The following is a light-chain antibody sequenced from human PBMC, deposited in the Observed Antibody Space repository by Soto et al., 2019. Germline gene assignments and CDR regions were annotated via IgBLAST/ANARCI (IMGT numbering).Light chain of an antibody. CDR1: QSVSSSY. V-gene: IGKV3-20*01. CDR2: GAS. J-gene: IGKJ2*01. CDR3: LQYRSSPYT. Sequence: EIVLTQSPGTLSLSPGERATLSCRASQSVSSSYLAWNQQKPGQAPRLLIYGASIRATGIPDRFSGSGSGTDFTLTISRLEPEDFAVYYCLQYRSSPYTFGQGTKLEIK.